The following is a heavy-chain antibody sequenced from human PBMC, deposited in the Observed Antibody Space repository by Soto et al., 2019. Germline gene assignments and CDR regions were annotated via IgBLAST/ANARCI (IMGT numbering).Heavy chain of an antibody. V-gene: IGHV4-59*12. CDR2: IYYSGST. Sequence: PSETLSLTCTVSGGSISSYYWSWIRQPPGKGLEWIGDIYYSGSTNYNPSLKSRVTISVDTSKNQFSLKLSSVTAADTAVYYCARSPDRGAGARTNRPWGQGTLVTVSS. J-gene: IGHJ5*02. D-gene: IGHD3-10*01. CDR1: GGSISSYY. CDR3: ARSPDRGAGARTNRP.